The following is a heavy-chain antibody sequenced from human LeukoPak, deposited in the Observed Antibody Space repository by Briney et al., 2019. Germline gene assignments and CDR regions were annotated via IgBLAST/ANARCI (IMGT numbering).Heavy chain of an antibody. CDR3: ARDLRGTSAMDV. J-gene: IGHJ6*03. V-gene: IGHV4-59*01. CDR2: IYYTGSI. CDR1: GGSISSYY. D-gene: IGHD2-2*01. Sequence: SETLSLTCTVSGGSISSYYWSWIRQPAGKGLEWIAYIYYTGSINYNPSLKSRVTISVDTSKNQFSLKLRSVNAADTAMYYCARDLRGTSAMDVWGKGTTVTVSS.